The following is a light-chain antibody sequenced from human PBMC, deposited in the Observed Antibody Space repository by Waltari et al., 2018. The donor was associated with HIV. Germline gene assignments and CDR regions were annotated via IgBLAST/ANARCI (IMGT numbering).Light chain of an antibody. J-gene: IGKJ2*03. Sequence: ENVLTQSPATLSLSPGERATLSCRASQNVSSYLAWYQQKPGQAPRLLIYGASNRATGIPARFSGRGSGTDFTLTINSLEPEDFAVYYCQQRSNWPPRYSFGQGTKLEIK. CDR1: QNVSSY. CDR2: GAS. V-gene: IGKV3-11*01. CDR3: QQRSNWPPRYS.